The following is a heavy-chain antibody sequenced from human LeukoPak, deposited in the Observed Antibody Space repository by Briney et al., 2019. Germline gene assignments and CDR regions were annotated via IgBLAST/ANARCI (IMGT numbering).Heavy chain of an antibody. Sequence: PGRSLRLSCAASGFTFSSYGMHWVRQAPGKGLEWVAVISYDGSNKYYADSVKGRFTISRDNAKNSLYLQVNSLRAEETAVYYCARAPSRAFDYWGQGTLVTVSS. CDR3: ARAPSRAFDY. V-gene: IGHV3-30*03. CDR1: GFTFSSYG. CDR2: ISYDGSNK. J-gene: IGHJ4*02.